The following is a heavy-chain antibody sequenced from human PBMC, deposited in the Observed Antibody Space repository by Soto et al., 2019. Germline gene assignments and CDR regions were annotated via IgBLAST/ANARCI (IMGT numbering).Heavy chain of an antibody. CDR2: INSDGSST. J-gene: IGHJ4*02. CDR3: ARAPYYDILTGYPDY. V-gene: IGHV3-74*01. D-gene: IGHD3-9*01. Sequence: QAGGSLRLSCAASGFTFSSYWMHWVRQAPGKGLVWVSRINSDGSSTSYADSVKGRFTISRDNAKNTLYLQMNSLRAEDTAVYYCARAPYYDILTGYPDYWGQGTLVTVSS. CDR1: GFTFSSYW.